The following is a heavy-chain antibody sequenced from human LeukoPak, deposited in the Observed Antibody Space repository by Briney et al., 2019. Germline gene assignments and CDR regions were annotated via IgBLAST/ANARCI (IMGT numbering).Heavy chain of an antibody. J-gene: IGHJ5*02. D-gene: IGHD5-18*01. Sequence: ASEKVSCKASGYTFTGYYMHWVRQAPGQGLDWMGWINPNSGGTNYAQKFQGRVTMTRDTSISTAYMKLSRLRSDDTAVYYCARDIVMVTYWFDPWGQGTLVTVSS. CDR2: INPNSGGT. V-gene: IGHV1-2*02. CDR3: ARDIVMVTYWFDP. CDR1: GYTFTGYY.